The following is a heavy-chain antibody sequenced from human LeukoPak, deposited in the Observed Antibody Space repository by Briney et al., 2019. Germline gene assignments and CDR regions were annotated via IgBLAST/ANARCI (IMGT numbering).Heavy chain of an antibody. CDR2: ISGSGGRT. Sequence: PGGTLRLSCAVSGFTFSSYGMSWVRQAPGKGLEWVSAISGSGGRTYYADSVKGRFTISRDNSKNTLYLQMNSLRAEDTAVYYCAQYSSGWYLWFDPWGQGTLVTVSS. J-gene: IGHJ5*02. CDR1: GFTFSSYG. V-gene: IGHV3-23*01. CDR3: AQYSSGWYLWFDP. D-gene: IGHD6-19*01.